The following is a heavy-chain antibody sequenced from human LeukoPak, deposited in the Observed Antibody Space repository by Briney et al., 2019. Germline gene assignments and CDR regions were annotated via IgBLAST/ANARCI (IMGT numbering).Heavy chain of an antibody. D-gene: IGHD1-26*01. CDR2: IYTSGST. J-gene: IGHJ3*02. CDR1: GGSISSYY. CDR3: ARDRGSYYSLDAFDI. V-gene: IGHV4-4*07. Sequence: NPSETLSLTCTVSGGSISSYYWSWIRQPAGKGLEWIGRIYTSGSTNYNPSLKSRVTVSVDTSKNQFSLKLSSVTAADTAVYYCARDRGSYYSLDAFDIWGQGTMVTVSS.